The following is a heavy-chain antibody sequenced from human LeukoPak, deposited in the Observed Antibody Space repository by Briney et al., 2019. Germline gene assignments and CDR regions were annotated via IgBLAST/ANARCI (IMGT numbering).Heavy chain of an antibody. CDR3: VTEGPTYGFHSFDT. V-gene: IGHV3-15*01. CDR2: IKAKTNGGTT. Sequence: GGSLRLSCAASGFTFDDYGMSWVRQAPGKGLEWVGRIKAKTNGGTTDYAAPVKGRFAISRDDSKNTLYLQMNSLKTDDTALYYCVTEGPTYGFHSFDTWGQGTTVTISS. CDR1: GFTFDDYG. J-gene: IGHJ3*02. D-gene: IGHD3-10*01.